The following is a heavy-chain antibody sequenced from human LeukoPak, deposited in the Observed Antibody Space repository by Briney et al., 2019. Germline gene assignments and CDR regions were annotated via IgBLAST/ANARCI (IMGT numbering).Heavy chain of an antibody. J-gene: IGHJ6*02. CDR2: INHSGST. CDR1: GGSFSGYY. Sequence: SETLSLTCAVCGGSFSGYYWSWIRQPPGKGLEWIGEINHSGSTNYNPSLKSRVTISVDTSKNQFSLKLSSVTAADTAVYYCARVNYNYYYGMDVWGQGTTVTVSS. CDR3: ARVNYNYYYGMDV. V-gene: IGHV4-34*01.